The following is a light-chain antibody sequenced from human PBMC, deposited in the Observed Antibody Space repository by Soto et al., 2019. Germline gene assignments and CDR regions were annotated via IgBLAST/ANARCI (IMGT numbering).Light chain of an antibody. CDR3: GSWDSSLSAYV. Sequence: QSVLTQPPSVSAAPGQKVTISCSGSSSNIGGNSVSWYQQLPGTAPKLLIYDDTKRPSGIPDRFSVSKSGTSATLGITGFQTGDEADYYCGSWDSSLSAYVFGTGTKVTV. CDR1: SSNIGGNS. V-gene: IGLV1-51*01. CDR2: DDT. J-gene: IGLJ1*01.